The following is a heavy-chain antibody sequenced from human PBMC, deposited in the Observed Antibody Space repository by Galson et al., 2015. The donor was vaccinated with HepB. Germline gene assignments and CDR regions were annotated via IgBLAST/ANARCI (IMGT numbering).Heavy chain of an antibody. CDR2: ISSSSSTI. J-gene: IGHJ5*02. Sequence: SLRLSCAASGFTFSSYSMNWVRQAPGKGLEWVSYISSSSSTIYYADSVKGRFTISRDNAKNSLYLQMNSLRAEDTAVYYCARDLGYCTNGVCYGEWFDPWGQGTLVTVSS. CDR1: GFTFSSYS. CDR3: ARDLGYCTNGVCYGEWFDP. V-gene: IGHV3-48*01. D-gene: IGHD2-8*01.